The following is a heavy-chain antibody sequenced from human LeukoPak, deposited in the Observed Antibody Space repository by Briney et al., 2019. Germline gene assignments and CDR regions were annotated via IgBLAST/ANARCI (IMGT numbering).Heavy chain of an antibody. CDR1: GYTFTGCY. CDR3: ARGFDYYDSSGYNSDAFDI. D-gene: IGHD3-22*01. V-gene: IGHV1-2*02. J-gene: IGHJ3*02. CDR2: INPNSGGT. Sequence: GASVKVSCKASGYTFTGCYMHWVRQAPGQGLEGMGWINPNSGGTNYAQKFQGRVTMTRDTSISTAYMELSRLRYDDTAVYYCARGFDYYDSSGYNSDAFDIWGQGTMVTVSS.